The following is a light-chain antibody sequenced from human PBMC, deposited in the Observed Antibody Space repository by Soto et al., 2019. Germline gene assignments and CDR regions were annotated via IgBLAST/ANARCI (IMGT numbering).Light chain of an antibody. CDR1: QSVSSL. CDR3: QQYGSSLPIT. J-gene: IGKJ5*01. V-gene: IGKV3-20*01. Sequence: EIVLTQSPATLSLSPGERATLSCRASQSVSSLLAWYQQKPGQAPRLLIYGVSSRATGIPDRFSGSGSGTDFTLTISRLEPEDLAVYYCQQYGSSLPITFGQGTRLEIK. CDR2: GVS.